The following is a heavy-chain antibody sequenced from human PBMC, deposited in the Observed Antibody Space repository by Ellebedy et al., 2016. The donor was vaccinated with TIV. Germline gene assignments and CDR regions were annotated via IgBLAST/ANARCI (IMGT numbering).Heavy chain of an antibody. V-gene: IGHV4-31*03. CDR2: IYYSGST. Sequence: SETLSLXXTVSGGSISSGGYYWSWIRQHPGKGLEWIGYIYYSGSTYYNPSLKSRVTISVDTSKNQFSLKLSSVTAADTAVYYCARETKYCSGGSCYFSYYGMDVWGQGTTVTVSS. D-gene: IGHD2-15*01. J-gene: IGHJ6*02. CDR1: GGSISSGGYY. CDR3: ARETKYCSGGSCYFSYYGMDV.